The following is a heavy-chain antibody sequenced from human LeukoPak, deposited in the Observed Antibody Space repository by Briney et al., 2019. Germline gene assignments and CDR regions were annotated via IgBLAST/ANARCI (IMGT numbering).Heavy chain of an antibody. D-gene: IGHD3-22*01. CDR1: GFTFSDYY. CDR3: ARERSPDYYAY. Sequence: GGSLRLSCAASGFTFSDYYMSWIRQAPGKGLEWLSYIIDSGRAIYYADSVKGRFTISRDNAKNSLFLQVNSLRAEDTAVYYCARERSPDYYAYWGQGILVTVSS. CDR2: IIDSGRAI. V-gene: IGHV3-11*01. J-gene: IGHJ4*02.